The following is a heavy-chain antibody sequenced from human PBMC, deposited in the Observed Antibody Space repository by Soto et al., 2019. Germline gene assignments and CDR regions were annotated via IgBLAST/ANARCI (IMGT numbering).Heavy chain of an antibody. CDR2: IYYSGST. CDR3: ARDMLRYGLWDAFDI. V-gene: IGHV4-59*01. CDR1: GGSISSYY. Sequence: QVQLQESGPGLVKPSETLSLTCTVSGGSISSYYWSWIRQPPGKGLEWIGYIYYSGSTNYNPSLKSRVTIXXDXSXXQFSLKLSSVTAADTAVYYCARDMLRYGLWDAFDIWGQGTMVTVSS. D-gene: IGHD5-18*01. J-gene: IGHJ3*02.